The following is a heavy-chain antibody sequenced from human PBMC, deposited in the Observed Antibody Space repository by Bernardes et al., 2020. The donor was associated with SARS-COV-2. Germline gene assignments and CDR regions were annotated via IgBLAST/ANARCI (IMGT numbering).Heavy chain of an antibody. CDR1: GGSISSSSYY. Sequence: SQTLSLTCTVSGGSISSSSYYWGWIRQPPGKGLEWIGSIYYSGSTYYNPSLKSRVTISVDTSKNQFSLKLSSVTAADTAVYYCARHLIRITIFGLVNNWFDPWGQGTLVTVSS. J-gene: IGHJ5*02. CDR2: IYYSGST. D-gene: IGHD3-3*01. V-gene: IGHV4-39*01. CDR3: ARHLIRITIFGLVNNWFDP.